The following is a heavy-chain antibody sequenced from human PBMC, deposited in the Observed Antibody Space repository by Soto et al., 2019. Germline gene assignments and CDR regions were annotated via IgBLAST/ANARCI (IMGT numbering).Heavy chain of an antibody. J-gene: IGHJ6*02. CDR2: INTYGST. CDR1: GFTVRSNY. CDR3: ATRTGPYYYSMSV. D-gene: IGHD4-17*01. V-gene: IGHV3-53*01. Sequence: EVQLVESGGGLIQPGGSLRLSCAASGFTVRSNYMTWVRQAPGKGLEWVSIINTYGSTYYADSVKGRFTISRDTSKMFLQIDSLRAEDTAVYYCATRTGPYYYSMSVWGQGTTVTVSS.